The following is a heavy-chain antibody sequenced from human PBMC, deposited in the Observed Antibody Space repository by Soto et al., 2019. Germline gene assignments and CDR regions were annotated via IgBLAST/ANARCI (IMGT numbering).Heavy chain of an antibody. Sequence: SETLSLTCAVYGGSISSSSYYWGWIRQPPGKGLEWIGEINHSGSTNYNPSLKSRVTISVDTSKNQFSLKLSSVTAADTAVYYCARAPAEYDSSGYYYRNFDYWGQGTLVTVSS. CDR1: GGSISSSSYY. V-gene: IGHV4-39*07. D-gene: IGHD3-22*01. J-gene: IGHJ4*02. CDR3: ARAPAEYDSSGYYYRNFDY. CDR2: INHSGST.